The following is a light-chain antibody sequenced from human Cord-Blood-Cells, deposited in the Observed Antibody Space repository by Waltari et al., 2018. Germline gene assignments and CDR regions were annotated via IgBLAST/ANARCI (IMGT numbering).Light chain of an antibody. Sequence: EIVMTQSPATLSLSPVDRATVSCRASQSVSSNLAWYQQKPGQAPRLLIYGASTRATGIPARFSGSGSGTEFTLTISSLQSEDFAVYYCQQYNNWPPYTFGQGTKLEIK. CDR1: QSVSSN. V-gene: IGKV3-15*01. CDR3: QQYNNWPPYT. CDR2: GAS. J-gene: IGKJ2*01.